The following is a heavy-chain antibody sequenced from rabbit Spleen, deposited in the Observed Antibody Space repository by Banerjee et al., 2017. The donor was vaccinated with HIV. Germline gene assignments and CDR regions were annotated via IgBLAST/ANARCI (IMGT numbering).Heavy chain of an antibody. CDR2: IATTSGRT. J-gene: IGHJ4*01. Sequence: QEQLVESGGGLVQPEGSLTLTCTASGFSFSSSNYMCWVRQAPGKGLEWITCIATTSGRTYYATWAKGRFTISKTSSTVDLKMTSLTAADTATYFCARGASSDGAGFNVWGPGTLVTVS. V-gene: IGHV1S45*01. D-gene: IGHD6-1*01. CDR3: ARGASSDGAGFNV. CDR1: GFSFSSSNY.